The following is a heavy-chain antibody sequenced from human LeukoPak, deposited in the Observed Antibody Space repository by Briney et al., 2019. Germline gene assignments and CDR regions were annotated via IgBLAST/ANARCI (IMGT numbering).Heavy chain of an antibody. Sequence: SETLSLTCTVSGGSISSSSYYWGWLRQPPGKGLEWIGSIYYTGCTYYNPSLNSRATISLETSKNQYFLKLSSVTAADSSVSYCAREGLAAREERTTTGYMDVWGKGTTVTVSS. CDR3: AREGLAAREERTTTGYMDV. V-gene: IGHV4-39*07. CDR2: IYYTGCT. D-gene: IGHD6-6*01. J-gene: IGHJ6*03. CDR1: GGSISSSSYY.